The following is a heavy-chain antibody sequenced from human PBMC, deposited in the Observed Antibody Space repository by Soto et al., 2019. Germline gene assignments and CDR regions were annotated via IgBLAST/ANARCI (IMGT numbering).Heavy chain of an antibody. Sequence: SETLSLTCRVSGGSLSRDYWGWFRQPPGKGLEGIGYIYHSGSPNKNPSLKSRVTISVDMSKNQFSLRLTSVTAADTAIYYCARFINVYGYYGAVFDPWGQGTLVTVSS. CDR1: GGSLSRDY. CDR3: ARFINVYGYYGAVFDP. V-gene: IGHV4-59*01. J-gene: IGHJ5*02. CDR2: IYHSGSP. D-gene: IGHD3-10*01.